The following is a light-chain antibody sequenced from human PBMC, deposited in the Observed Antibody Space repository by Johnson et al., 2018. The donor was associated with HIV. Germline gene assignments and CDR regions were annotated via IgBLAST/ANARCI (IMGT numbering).Light chain of an antibody. CDR3: GTWDSRLSAEV. Sequence: QSVLTQPPSVSAAPGQKVTISCSGSSSNIGSNYVSWYQQFPGAAPKLLIYENNKRPSGIPDRFSGSKSGTSATLGITGLQTGDEADYYCGTWDSRLSAEVFGTGTKVTVL. J-gene: IGLJ1*01. CDR1: SSNIGSNY. V-gene: IGLV1-51*02. CDR2: ENN.